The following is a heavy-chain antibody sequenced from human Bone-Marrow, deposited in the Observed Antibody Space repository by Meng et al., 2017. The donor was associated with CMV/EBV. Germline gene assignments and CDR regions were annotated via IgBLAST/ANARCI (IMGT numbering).Heavy chain of an antibody. Sequence: QQWGQGLLTPSEPLSLPCPVYGGSFSGYYWSWIRQPPGKGLEWIGEINHSGSTNYNPSLKSRVTISVDTSKNQFSLKLSSVTAADTAVYYCARAQAVAGRFCVYWGQGTLVTVSS. D-gene: IGHD6-19*01. CDR2: INHSGST. CDR3: ARAQAVAGRFCVY. CDR1: GGSFSGYY. V-gene: IGHV4-34*01. J-gene: IGHJ4*02.